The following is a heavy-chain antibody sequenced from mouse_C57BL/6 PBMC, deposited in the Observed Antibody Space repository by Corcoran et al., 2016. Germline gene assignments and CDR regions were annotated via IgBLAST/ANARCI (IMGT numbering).Heavy chain of an antibody. Sequence: QVQLQQSGAELVKPGASVKISCKASGYAFSSYWMNWVKQRPGKGLEWIGQIYPGDGDTNYNGKFKGKATLTADKSSSTAYMQLSSLTSEDSAVYFCASERQLRLPFAYWGQGTLVTVSA. CDR1: GYAFSSYW. CDR2: IYPGDGDT. CDR3: ASERQLRLPFAY. J-gene: IGHJ3*01. V-gene: IGHV1-80*01. D-gene: IGHD3-2*02.